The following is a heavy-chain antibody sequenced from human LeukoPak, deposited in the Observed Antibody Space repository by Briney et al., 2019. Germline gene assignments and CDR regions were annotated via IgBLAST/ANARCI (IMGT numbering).Heavy chain of an antibody. D-gene: IGHD3-10*01. CDR3: ARGRLVGSGSTLWFDP. V-gene: IGHV1-18*01. J-gene: IGHJ5*02. Sequence: ASVRVSCKASGYTFTSYGISWVRQAPGQGLEWMGWISAYNGNTNYAQKLQGRVTMTTDTSTSTAYMELSSLRSEDTAVYYCARGRLVGSGSTLWFDPWGQGTLVTVSS. CDR1: GYTFTSYG. CDR2: ISAYNGNT.